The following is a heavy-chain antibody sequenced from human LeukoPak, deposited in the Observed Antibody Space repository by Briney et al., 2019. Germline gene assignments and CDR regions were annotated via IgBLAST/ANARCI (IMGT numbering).Heavy chain of an antibody. CDR1: GYTFTSYG. Sequence: GASVKVSCKASGYTFTSYGISWVRQAPGQGLEWMGWISAYNGNTNYAQKLQGRVTMTTDTSTSTAYMELRSLRSDDTAVYYCARDDFGELLLGYYYYGMDVWGQGTTVTVSS. CDR3: ARDDFGELLLGYYYYGMDV. CDR2: ISAYNGNT. J-gene: IGHJ6*02. V-gene: IGHV1-18*01. D-gene: IGHD3-10*01.